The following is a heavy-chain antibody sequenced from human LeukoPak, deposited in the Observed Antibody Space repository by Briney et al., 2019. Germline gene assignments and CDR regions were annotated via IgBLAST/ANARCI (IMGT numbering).Heavy chain of an antibody. Sequence: GGSLRLSCTASGFTFNSFCMTWVRQAPGKGLEWVAIINQDGSREYYVDSVKGRLSISRDNAKSSVFLQMNSLRVEDTAVYFCTRGFGGRDGSGYYTYWGQGARDTVSS. J-gene: IGHJ4*02. CDR1: GFTFNSFC. CDR3: TRGFGGRDGSGYYTY. V-gene: IGHV3-7*03. D-gene: IGHD3-22*01. CDR2: INQDGSRE.